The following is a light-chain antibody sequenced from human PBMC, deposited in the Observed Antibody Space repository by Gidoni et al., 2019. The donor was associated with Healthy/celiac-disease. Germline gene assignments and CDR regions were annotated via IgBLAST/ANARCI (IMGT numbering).Light chain of an antibody. CDR2: KDS. V-gene: IGLV3-25*03. CDR3: QSADSSGTYDWV. J-gene: IGLJ3*02. CDR1: ALPTQY. Sequence: VSVSPGQTARITCSGDALPTQYAYWYQQKPGQAPVLVIYKDSERPSGIPERFSGSSSGTTVTLTISGVQAEDEADYYCQSADSSGTYDWVFGGGTKLTVL.